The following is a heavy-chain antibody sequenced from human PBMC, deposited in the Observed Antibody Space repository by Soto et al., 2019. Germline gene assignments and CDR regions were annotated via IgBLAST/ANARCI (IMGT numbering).Heavy chain of an antibody. Sequence: SWKASRYGITSYSINWVRQATGQGLEWMGWMNPNTGNTGYAEKFQGRVTMTRNTSISTAYMELSSLRSEDTAVYYCARDYDGGWGQGTLVTVSS. CDR1: RYGITSYS. CDR2: MNPNTGNT. V-gene: IGHV1-8*01. D-gene: IGHD5-12*01. CDR3: ARDYDGG. J-gene: IGHJ4*02.